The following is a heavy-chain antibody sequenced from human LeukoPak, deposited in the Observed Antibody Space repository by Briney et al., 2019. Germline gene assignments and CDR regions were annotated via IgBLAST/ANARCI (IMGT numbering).Heavy chain of an antibody. J-gene: IGHJ4*02. V-gene: IGHV3-7*01. CDR1: GFTFSTYW. CDR3: ARCPYDSTGYYSVPSHLDY. Sequence: GGSLRLSCAASGFTFSTYWMTWVRQAPGKGLEWVSNIKQDGSAKYYVDSLRGRFSISRDNVKNSLFLQMNSLSAEDTAVYYCARCPYDSTGYYSVPSHLDYWGQGTLVTVSS. D-gene: IGHD3-22*01. CDR2: IKQDGSAK.